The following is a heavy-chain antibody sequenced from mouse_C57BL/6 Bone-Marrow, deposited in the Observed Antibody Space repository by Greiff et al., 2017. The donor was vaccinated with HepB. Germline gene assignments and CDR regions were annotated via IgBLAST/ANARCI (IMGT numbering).Heavy chain of an antibody. CDR2: ISYDGSN. CDR3: AREDGFDY. J-gene: IGHJ2*01. Sequence: EVKLQESGPGLVKPSQSLSLTCSVTGYSITSGYYWNWIRQFPGNKLEWMGYISYDGSNNYNPSLKNRISITRDTSKNQFFLKLNSVTTEDTATYYCAREDGFDYWGQGTTLTVSS. V-gene: IGHV3-6*01. CDR1: GYSITSGYY.